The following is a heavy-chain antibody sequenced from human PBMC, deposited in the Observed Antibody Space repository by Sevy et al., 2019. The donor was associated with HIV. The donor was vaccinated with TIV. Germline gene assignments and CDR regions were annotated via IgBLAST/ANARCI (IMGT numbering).Heavy chain of an antibody. D-gene: IGHD6-13*01. V-gene: IGHV3-48*03. CDR2: ISNSGSII. CDR3: AREDGSRQYFQY. CDR1: GFTFSSYE. J-gene: IGHJ1*01. Sequence: GGSLRLSCVISGFTFSSYEMNWVRQAPWKGLEWVSHISNSGSIIYYEDSVKGRFTISRDNAKNSLYLQMNSLRAEDTAVYYCAREDGSRQYFQYWGQGTLVTVSS.